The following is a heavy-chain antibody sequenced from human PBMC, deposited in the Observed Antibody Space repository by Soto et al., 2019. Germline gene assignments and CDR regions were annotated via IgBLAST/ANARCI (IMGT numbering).Heavy chain of an antibody. Sequence: VQLVQSGAEVKKPGGSLRLSCTASGFSLSTSWMTWVRQAPGKGLEWVANIMQDGSDKYYVDSVKGRFTISRDNAKNSLYLQMTSLRAEDTAVYYCASKRLYFYGLDVWGQGTTVTVSS. CDR1: GFSLSTSW. V-gene: IGHV3-7*01. CDR2: IMQDGSDK. J-gene: IGHJ6*02. CDR3: ASKRLYFYGLDV.